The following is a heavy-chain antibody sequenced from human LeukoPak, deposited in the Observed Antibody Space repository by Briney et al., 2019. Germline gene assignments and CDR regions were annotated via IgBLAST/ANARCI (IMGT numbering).Heavy chain of an antibody. CDR3: AREREYGSGSYYGRWFDP. J-gene: IGHJ5*02. Sequence: ASVKVSCKASGGTLSSYAISWVRQAPGQGLEWMGGIIPIFGTANYAQKFQGRVTITADESTSTAYMELSSLRSEDTAVYYCAREREYGSGSYYGRWFDPWGQGTLVTVSS. CDR1: GGTLSSYA. CDR2: IIPIFGTA. D-gene: IGHD3-10*01. V-gene: IGHV1-69*01.